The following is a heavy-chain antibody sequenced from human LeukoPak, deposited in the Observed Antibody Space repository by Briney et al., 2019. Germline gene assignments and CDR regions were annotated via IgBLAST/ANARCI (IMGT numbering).Heavy chain of an antibody. CDR2: IHTSGRAT. D-gene: IGHD3-22*01. Sequence: PGGSLRLSCVGSGFSFSKNNMSWVRKAPGKRLERVSYIHTSGRATYYADRVKGRFTISRDNAKNSLYLQMSSLRDEDTAVYYCARDFIDRSADYWGQGTLVTVAS. V-gene: IGHV3-48*02. CDR3: ARDFIDRSADY. CDR1: GFSFSKNN. J-gene: IGHJ4*02.